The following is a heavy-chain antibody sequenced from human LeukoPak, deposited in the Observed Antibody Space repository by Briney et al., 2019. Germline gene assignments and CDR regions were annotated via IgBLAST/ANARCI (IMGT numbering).Heavy chain of an antibody. CDR3: ARRNAVHFDY. Sequence: GESLKISCKGSGYSFTSYWIGWVRQMPATSLEWMGIIYPGDSDTRYSPSFQGQFTISADKSISTAYLQWSSLKASDTAMYYCARRNAVHFDYWGQGALVTVSS. V-gene: IGHV5-51*01. J-gene: IGHJ4*02. CDR1: GYSFTSYW. CDR2: IYPGDSDT.